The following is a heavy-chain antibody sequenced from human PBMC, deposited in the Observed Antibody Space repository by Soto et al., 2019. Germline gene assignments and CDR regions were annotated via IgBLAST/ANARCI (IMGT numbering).Heavy chain of an antibody. D-gene: IGHD6-13*01. V-gene: IGHV3-15*07. Sequence: GGSLRLSCAASGFTFSNAWMNWVRQAPGKGLEWVGRIKSKTDGGTTDYAAPVKGRFTISRDDSKNTLYLQMNSLKTEDTAVYYCTTAPRYIAQQLVLAPKEYYYYYYGMDVWGQGTTVTVSS. CDR3: TTAPRYIAQQLVLAPKEYYYYYYGMDV. CDR2: IKSKTDGGTT. J-gene: IGHJ6*02. CDR1: GFTFSNAW.